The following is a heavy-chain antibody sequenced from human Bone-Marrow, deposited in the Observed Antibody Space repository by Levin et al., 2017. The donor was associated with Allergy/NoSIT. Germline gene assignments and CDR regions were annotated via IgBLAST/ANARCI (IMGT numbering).Heavy chain of an antibody. D-gene: IGHD3-22*01. CDR1: GFTFSNYG. CDR3: ARDSSSSSSARRDSYYYNGMDV. J-gene: IGHJ6*02. V-gene: IGHV3-33*01. CDR2: IWHDGSQK. Sequence: GSLRLSCAASGFTFSNYGMHWVRQAPGKGLEWVAVIWHDGSQKYYGDALEGRFTISRENFEKTLYLHMNSLRGDDTAVYFCARDSSSSSSARRDSYYYNGMDVWGQGTTVIVS.